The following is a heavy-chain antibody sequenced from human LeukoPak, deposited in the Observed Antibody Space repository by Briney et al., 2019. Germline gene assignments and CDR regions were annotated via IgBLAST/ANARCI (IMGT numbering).Heavy chain of an antibody. D-gene: IGHD1-26*01. CDR3: AKKWGVGTTTLDYFDY. CDR1: GFTFSSYV. J-gene: IGHJ4*02. Sequence: GGSLRLSCAASGFTFSSYVMSWVRQAPGKGLEWVSGISGSGGSTYYADSVKGRFTISRDNSKNTLYLQMNSLTDDDTAVYYCAKKWGVGTTTLDYFDYWGQGTLVTVSS. V-gene: IGHV3-23*01. CDR2: ISGSGGST.